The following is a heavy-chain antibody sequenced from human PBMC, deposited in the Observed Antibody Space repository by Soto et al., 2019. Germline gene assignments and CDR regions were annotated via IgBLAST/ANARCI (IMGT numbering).Heavy chain of an antibody. CDR3: ARVTPWYVIDD. V-gene: IGHV4-59*01. J-gene: IGHJ4*02. Sequence: QVQLQESGPGLVKPSETLFLTCTVSGDSISSDYWSWIRQPPGKGLEWIGYMFYTGRTNYNPSLKSRVTMSLHTSKKQFSLTLSSVTAADTAVYYCARVTPWYVIDDWGQGTLVTVSS. CDR1: GDSISSDY. CDR2: MFYTGRT. D-gene: IGHD6-13*01.